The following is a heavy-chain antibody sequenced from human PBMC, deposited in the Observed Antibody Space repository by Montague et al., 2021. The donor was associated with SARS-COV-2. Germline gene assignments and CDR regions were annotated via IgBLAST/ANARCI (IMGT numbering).Heavy chain of an antibody. CDR2: SIPILGIA. CDR3: ATQRVYCGGDCYAFDY. Sequence: SVKVSCKASGGTFSSYAISWVRQAPGQGLEWMGRSIPILGIADSAQKFEGRVTITADKSTSTAYMELSSLRFEDTAVYYCATQRVYCGGDCYAFDYWGQGTLVTVSS. D-gene: IGHD2-21*02. V-gene: IGHV1-69*04. J-gene: IGHJ4*02. CDR1: GGTFSSYA.